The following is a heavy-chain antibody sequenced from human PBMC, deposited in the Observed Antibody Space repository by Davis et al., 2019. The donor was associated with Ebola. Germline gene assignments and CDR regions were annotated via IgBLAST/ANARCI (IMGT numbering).Heavy chain of an antibody. CDR1: GFIFRSYV. CDR2: LGTSADT. D-gene: IGHD2-21*02. J-gene: IGHJ3*02. CDR3: AKDTANIWFDI. V-gene: IGHV3-23*01. Sequence: GESLKISCSASGFIFRSYVMSWVRQAPGTGLEWVSTLGTSADTYYADSVKGRFTISRDNSRNTLYLQMNGLRVEDTAIYYCAKDTANIWFDIWGQGTMVTVSS.